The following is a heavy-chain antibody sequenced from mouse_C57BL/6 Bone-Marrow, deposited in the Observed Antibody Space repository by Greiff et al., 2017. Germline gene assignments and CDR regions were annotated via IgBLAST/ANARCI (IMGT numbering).Heavy chain of an antibody. D-gene: IGHD2-3*01. J-gene: IGHJ1*03. CDR2: LYPGTGST. CDR3: ARDGYYVPWYFGV. Sequence: QVQLQQPGAELVKPGASVKMSCKASGYTFTSYWITWVLQRPGQGLEWMGDLYPGTGSTNCNEKFMIQCTLTVDTSSSTAYMQLSSLTSEDTAVYYCARDGYYVPWYFGVRGTGTTVT. CDR1: GYTFTSYW. V-gene: IGHV1-55*01.